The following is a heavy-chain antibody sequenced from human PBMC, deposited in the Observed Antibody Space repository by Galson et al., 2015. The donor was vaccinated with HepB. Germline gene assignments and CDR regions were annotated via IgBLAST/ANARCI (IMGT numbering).Heavy chain of an antibody. D-gene: IGHD2-15*01. CDR1: GFRFGDYA. V-gene: IGHV3-49*04. J-gene: IGHJ4*02. Sequence: SLRLSCAASGFRFGDYAMNWVRQAPGKGPEWVGFIRSKIYGATIQYAASVKGRFTISRDDSKSIAYLQMSSLKAEDTAVYYCVRDGYCNGGSCYFDSWGQGTLVTVSS. CDR2: IRSKIYGATI. CDR3: VRDGYCNGGSCYFDS.